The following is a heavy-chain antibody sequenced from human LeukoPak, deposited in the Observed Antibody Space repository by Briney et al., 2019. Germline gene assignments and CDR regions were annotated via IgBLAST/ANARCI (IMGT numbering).Heavy chain of an antibody. Sequence: GGSLRLSCAASGFTFSSYSMNWVRQAPGKGLEWVSSISSSSSYIYYADSVKGRFTISRDNAKNSVYLQMNSLRAEDTAVYYCARRYYDTSAYYYGNYFDYWGQGTLVTVSS. CDR3: ARRYYDTSAYYYGNYFDY. CDR2: ISSSSSYI. V-gene: IGHV3-21*01. D-gene: IGHD3-22*01. J-gene: IGHJ4*02. CDR1: GFTFSSYS.